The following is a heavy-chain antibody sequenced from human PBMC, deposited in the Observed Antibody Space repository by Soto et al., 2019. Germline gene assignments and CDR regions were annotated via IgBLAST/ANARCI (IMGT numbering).Heavy chain of an antibody. J-gene: IGHJ5*02. V-gene: IGHV4-59*01. D-gene: IGHD4-4*01. CDR1: GDSITSNH. CDR2: IYNSGTT. CDR3: ARVSMSTVSWGFDP. Sequence: SETLSLTCAVSGDSITSNHWNWIRQPPGRGLEWIGYIYNSGTTKYNPSLKSRVIISVDTSKNQLSLKLSSVTAADTAVYYCARVSMSTVSWGFDPWGQGTLVTVSS.